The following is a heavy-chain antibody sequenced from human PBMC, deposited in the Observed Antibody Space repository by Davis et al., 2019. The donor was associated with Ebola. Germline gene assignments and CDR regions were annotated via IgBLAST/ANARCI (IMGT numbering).Heavy chain of an antibody. CDR1: GGSFSGFY. CDR2: INHSGTP. CDR3: ARATRFRELFWVPWRY. V-gene: IGHV4-34*01. D-gene: IGHD3-10*01. J-gene: IGHJ4*02. Sequence: PSETLSLTCVVYGGSFSGFYWSWIRQPPGKGLEWIGEINHSGTPNYNPSLKSRVTISVDTSKNHISLNLSSVTAADTAVYYCARATRFRELFWVPWRYWGQGTLVTVSS.